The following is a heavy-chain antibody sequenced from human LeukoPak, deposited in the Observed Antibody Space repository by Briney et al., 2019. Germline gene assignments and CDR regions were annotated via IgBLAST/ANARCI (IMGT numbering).Heavy chain of an antibody. V-gene: IGHV4-61*02. CDR2: IYTSGST. CDR3: ARVSPSGVWDV. Sequence: PSETLSLTCTVSGGSISSSSYYWSWIRQPAGKGLEWFGRIYTSGSTNYNPSLNSRVTISIDTSKNQFSLSLSSVTAADTAVYYCARVSPSGVWDVWGQGTTVTVSS. CDR1: GGSISSSSYY. D-gene: IGHD3-10*01. J-gene: IGHJ6*02.